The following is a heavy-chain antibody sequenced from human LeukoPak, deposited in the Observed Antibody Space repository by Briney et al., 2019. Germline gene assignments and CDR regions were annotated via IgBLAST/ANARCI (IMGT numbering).Heavy chain of an antibody. V-gene: IGHV3-30-3*01. CDR3: ASEWVPSGRYYYDSSGRYYFDY. J-gene: IGHJ4*02. CDR1: GFTFSSYA. CDR2: ISYDGSNK. D-gene: IGHD3-22*01. Sequence: PGGSLRLSCAASGFTFSSYAMHWVRQAPGKGLEWVAVISYDGSNKYYADSVKGRFTISRDNSKNTLYLQMNSLRAEDTAVYYCASEWVPSGRYYYDSSGRYYFDYWGQGTLVTVSS.